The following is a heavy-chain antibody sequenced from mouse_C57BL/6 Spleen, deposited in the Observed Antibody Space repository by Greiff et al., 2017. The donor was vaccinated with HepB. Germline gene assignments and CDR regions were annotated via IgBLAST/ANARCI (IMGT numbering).Heavy chain of an antibody. CDR3: ARHENAPYDYDEGFAY. Sequence: EVKLVESGGGLVQPGGSLKLSCAASGFTFSDYYMYWVRQTPEKRLEWVAYISNGGGSTYYPDTVKGRFTISRDNAKNTLYLQMSRLKSEDTAMYYCARHENAPYDYDEGFAYWGQGTLVTVSS. CDR1: GFTFSDYY. J-gene: IGHJ3*01. D-gene: IGHD2-4*01. V-gene: IGHV5-12*01. CDR2: ISNGGGST.